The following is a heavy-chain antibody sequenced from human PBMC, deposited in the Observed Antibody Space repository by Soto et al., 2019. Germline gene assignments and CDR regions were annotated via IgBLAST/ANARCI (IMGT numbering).Heavy chain of an antibody. D-gene: IGHD5-18*01. CDR2: IYYSGST. Sequence: SETLSLTCTVSGGSISSSSYYWGWIRQPPGKGLEWIGSIYYSGSTYYNPSLKSRVTISVDTSKNQFSLKLSSVTAADTAVYYCARHLSRDWGYSTNWFEPWGQGTLVTVSS. V-gene: IGHV4-39*01. CDR1: GGSISSSSYY. J-gene: IGHJ5*02. CDR3: ARHLSRDWGYSTNWFEP.